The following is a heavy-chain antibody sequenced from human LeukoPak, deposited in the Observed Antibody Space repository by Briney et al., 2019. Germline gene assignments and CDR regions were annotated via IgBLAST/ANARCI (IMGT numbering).Heavy chain of an antibody. D-gene: IGHD3-9*01. J-gene: IGHJ4*02. CDR3: AKDLLRYFDWLFDY. CDR2: ISYDGSNK. Sequence: GRSLRLSCAASGFTFSSYGMHWVRQAPGKGLEWVAVISYDGSNKYYADSVKGRFTISRDNSKNTLYLQMNSLRAEDTAMYYCAKDLLRYFDWLFDYWGQGTLVTVSS. CDR1: GFTFSSYG. V-gene: IGHV3-30*18.